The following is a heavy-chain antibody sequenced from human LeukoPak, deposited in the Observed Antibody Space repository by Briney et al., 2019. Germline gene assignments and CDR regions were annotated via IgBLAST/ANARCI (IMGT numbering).Heavy chain of an antibody. CDR1: GGSISSSC. CDR3: ARRHSCGWSFDY. D-gene: IGHD6-19*01. CDR2: ISASGST. V-gene: IGHV4-4*07. J-gene: IGHJ4*02. Sequence: PSETLSLTCTVSGGSISSSCWSWIRQPGGKGLEWIGRISASGSTNYTPSLKSRVTMSVDTSKNQFSLRLTSVTAADTAVYYCARRHSCGWSFDYWGQGTLVTVSS.